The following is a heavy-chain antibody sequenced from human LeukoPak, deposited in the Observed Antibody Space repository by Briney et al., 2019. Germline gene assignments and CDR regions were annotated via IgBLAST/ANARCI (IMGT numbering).Heavy chain of an antibody. J-gene: IGHJ4*02. CDR1: GGSISPYY. CDR2: IYYSGST. CDR3: ARGFCRGGSFYSAIFDY. V-gene: IGHV4-59*01. D-gene: IGHD2-15*01. Sequence: SETLSLTCTVSGGSISPYYWSWIRQPPGKGLEWIGYIYYSGSTKYNPSLKSRVSISVETSKNQFSLKLSSVTAADTAVYYCARGFCRGGSFYSAIFDYWGQGTLVTVSS.